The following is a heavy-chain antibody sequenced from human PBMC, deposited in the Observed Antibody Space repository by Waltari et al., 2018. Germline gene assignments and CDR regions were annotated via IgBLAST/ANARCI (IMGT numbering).Heavy chain of an antibody. CDR1: GYTFTNYY. V-gene: IGHV1-46*01. J-gene: IGHJ4*02. CDR3: SRDHSDSSGYCTH. D-gene: IGHD3-22*01. CDR2: INPSDAST. Sequence: QVQLVQSGAEVKKAGASVRLSCKASGYTFTNYYIHWIRQAPGQGLEWMGLINPSDASTTYAQKFQGRLTMTGDTSTTTVYMELSSLRSDDTAVYYCSRDHSDSSGYCTHWGQGTLVTVSS.